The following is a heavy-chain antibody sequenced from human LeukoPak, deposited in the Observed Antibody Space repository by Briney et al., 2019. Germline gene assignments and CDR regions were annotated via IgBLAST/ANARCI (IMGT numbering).Heavy chain of an antibody. D-gene: IGHD3-3*01. V-gene: IGHV3-23*01. J-gene: IGHJ4*02. CDR1: GFTFNTYA. Sequence: GGSLRLSCAASGFTFNTYAMSWVRQAPGKGLEWVSAISDSGGSAYYADSVMGRFTISRDNSKNSLYLQMNSLRAEDTAVYYCAVSGVSTIAFDYWGQGTLVTVSS. CDR2: ISDSGGSA. CDR3: AVSGVSTIAFDY.